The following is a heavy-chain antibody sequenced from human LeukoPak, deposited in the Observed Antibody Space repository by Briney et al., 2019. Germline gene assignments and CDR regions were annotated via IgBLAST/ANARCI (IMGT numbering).Heavy chain of an antibody. V-gene: IGHV4-38-2*01. Sequence: NPSETLSLTCAVSGYSISSGYYWGWIRQPPGRGLEWIGSIYHSGSTYYNPSLKSRVTISVDTSKNQFSLKLSSVTAADTAVYYCARWLQLIGYDYWGQGTLVTVPS. CDR2: IYHSGST. CDR1: GYSISSGYY. CDR3: ARWLQLIGYDY. D-gene: IGHD5-24*01. J-gene: IGHJ4*02.